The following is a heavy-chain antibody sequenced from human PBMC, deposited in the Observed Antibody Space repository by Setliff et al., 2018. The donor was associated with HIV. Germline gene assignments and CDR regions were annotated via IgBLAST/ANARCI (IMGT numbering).Heavy chain of an antibody. Sequence: RSETLSLTCAVSAYSISSGYYWGWIRQPPGKGLEWIGSIYHSGSTYYNPSLMSRVTISVDTSKNQFSLKLRSVTAADTAVYYCARQWRDQYNSGVSTEYFQHWGLGTLVTVSS. J-gene: IGHJ1*01. V-gene: IGHV4-38-2*01. CDR3: ARQWRDQYNSGVSTEYFQH. CDR1: AYSISSGYY. CDR2: IYHSGST. D-gene: IGHD3-22*01.